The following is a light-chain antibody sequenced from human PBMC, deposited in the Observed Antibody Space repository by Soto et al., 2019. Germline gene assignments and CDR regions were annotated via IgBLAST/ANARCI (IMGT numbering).Light chain of an antibody. V-gene: IGKV1-9*01. CDR2: AAS. J-gene: IGKJ1*01. CDR1: QDVSRS. CDR3: QQYYSYPR. Sequence: DTQLTQSPSFLSASVGGRVTIACRASQDVSRSVGWYQQKPGKAPKLLIYAASTLQSGVPSRFSGSGSGTDFTLTISCLQSEDFATYYCQQYYSYPRFGQGTKVDIK.